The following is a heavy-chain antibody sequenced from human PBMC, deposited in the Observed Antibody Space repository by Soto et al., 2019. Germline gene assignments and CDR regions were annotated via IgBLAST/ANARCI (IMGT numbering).Heavy chain of an antibody. CDR2: MHHTQGT. J-gene: IGHJ4*02. D-gene: IGHD6-19*01. V-gene: IGHV4-59*01. Sequence: SETLSLTCSVSGASISSYYRTWIRQPPGGGLYWIVYMHHTQGTNDNPSLRGRVHMSIDTSMNRFSLRLTSVTAADTAVYYCATYSVAVADYYFDYWGQGTLVTVSS. CDR3: ATYSVAVADYYFDY. CDR1: GASISSYY.